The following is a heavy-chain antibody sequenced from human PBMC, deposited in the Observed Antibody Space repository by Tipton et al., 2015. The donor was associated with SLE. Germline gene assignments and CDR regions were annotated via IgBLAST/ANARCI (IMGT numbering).Heavy chain of an antibody. Sequence: TLSLTCAVYGGSFSGYYWSWIRQPPGKGLAWIGEINHSGSTNYNPSLKSRVTISVDTSKNQFSLKLSSVTAADTAVYYCASLRTEYYYGSRADYWGQGTLVTVSS. J-gene: IGHJ4*02. CDR2: INHSGST. V-gene: IGHV4-34*01. CDR3: ASLRTEYYYGSRADY. CDR1: GGSFSGYY. D-gene: IGHD3-10*01.